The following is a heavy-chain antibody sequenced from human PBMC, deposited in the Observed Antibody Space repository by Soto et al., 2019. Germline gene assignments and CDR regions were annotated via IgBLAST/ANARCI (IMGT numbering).Heavy chain of an antibody. CDR3: STSVYCSTTRCYYYYGLDV. CDR1: GGTFSSHS. D-gene: IGHD2-2*01. V-gene: IGHV1-69*01. CDR2: IIPIFGTG. Sequence: QVQLVQSGAEVKKPGSSVKVSCKVSGGTFSSHSINWVRQAPGQGPEWMGGIIPIFGTGNYAQKFQGRVTVTAEESTSTAYMELGSLTSEDTALYYCSTSVYCSTTRCYYYYGLDVWGQGTTVIVSS. J-gene: IGHJ6*02.